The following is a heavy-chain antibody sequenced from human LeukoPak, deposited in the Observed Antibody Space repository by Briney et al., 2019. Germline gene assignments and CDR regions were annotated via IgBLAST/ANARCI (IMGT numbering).Heavy chain of an antibody. J-gene: IGHJ4*02. Sequence: GGSLRLSCAVSGITLSNHAMSWVRQAPGKGLEWVAGISGSGGGTHYADSVKGRFTISRDNPKNTLYLQMNNLRAGDTAVYFCAKRGVVIRVILVGFHKEAYYFDSWGQGALVTVSS. CDR2: ISGSGGGT. CDR1: GITLSNHA. V-gene: IGHV3-23*01. D-gene: IGHD3-22*01. CDR3: AKRGVVIRVILVGFHKEAYYFDS.